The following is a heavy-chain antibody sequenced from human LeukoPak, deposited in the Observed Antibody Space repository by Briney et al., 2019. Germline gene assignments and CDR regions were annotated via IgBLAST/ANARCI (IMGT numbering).Heavy chain of an antibody. CDR3: TRDRGAYNLYDY. J-gene: IGHJ4*02. D-gene: IGHD1-1*01. CDR1: GFTFGDYA. Sequence: GGSLRLSCTASGFTFGDYAMSWIRQAPGKGLEWAGFIRSKAYGETADYAASVKGRFTISRDDSKAIAYLQMNSLKTEDTAVYHCTRDRGAYNLYDYWGQGTLATVSS. CDR2: IRSKAYGETA. V-gene: IGHV3-49*03.